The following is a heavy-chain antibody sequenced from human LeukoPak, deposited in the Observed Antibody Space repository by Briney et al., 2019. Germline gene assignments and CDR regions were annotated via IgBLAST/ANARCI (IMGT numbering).Heavy chain of an antibody. CDR2: ISGSGGST. CDR1: GFTLSSYA. Sequence: GGSLRLSCAASGFTLSSYAMSWVRQAPGKGLEWVSAISGSGGSTYYADSVKGRFTISRDNSKNTLYLQMNSLRAEDTAVYYCAKDVEQQLVRVGAFDIWGQGTMVTVSS. V-gene: IGHV3-23*01. D-gene: IGHD6-13*01. CDR3: AKDVEQQLVRVGAFDI. J-gene: IGHJ3*02.